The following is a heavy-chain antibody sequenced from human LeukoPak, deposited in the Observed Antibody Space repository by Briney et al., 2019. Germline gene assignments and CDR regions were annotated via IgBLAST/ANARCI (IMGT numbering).Heavy chain of an antibody. Sequence: GESLKISCKGSGYSFTSYWISWVRQMPGKGLEWMGRIDPSXPXXNXXXXFQGHVTISAXKSISTAYLQWSSLKASDTAMYYCARESSGGFDPWGQGTLVTVSS. CDR3: ARESSGGFDP. CDR2: IDPSXPXX. V-gene: IGHV5-10-1*01. J-gene: IGHJ5*02. D-gene: IGHD6-25*01. CDR1: GYSFTSYW.